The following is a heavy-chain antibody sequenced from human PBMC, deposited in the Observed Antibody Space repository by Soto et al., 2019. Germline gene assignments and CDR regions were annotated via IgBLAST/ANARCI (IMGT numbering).Heavy chain of an antibody. Sequence: PGGSLRLSCAASGFTFSSYEMNWVHQAPGKTLEWVSYISSAGDSSYYADSVKSRFTISRDNAKNSLYLQMNSLRVEDTAVYYCARVYCSTTTCHVQAFDSWGQGTLVTVSS. CDR3: ARVYCSTTTCHVQAFDS. J-gene: IGHJ4*02. D-gene: IGHD2-2*01. V-gene: IGHV3-48*03. CDR1: GFTFSSYE. CDR2: ISSAGDSS.